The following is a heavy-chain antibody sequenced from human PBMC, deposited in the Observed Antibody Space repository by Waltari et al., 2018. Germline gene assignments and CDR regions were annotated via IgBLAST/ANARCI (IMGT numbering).Heavy chain of an antibody. Sequence: QLQLQESGPGLVKPSETLSLTCPVSRSSIRNNNYYWGWVRQPPGKGLEWIGSFYKSGTIYYNPSLKRRVTRSVDTSNNQFALKLNSVTAADTAVYYCVRGYPDIVATISDYWGQGTLVIVSS. CDR1: RSSIRNNNYY. CDR3: VRGYPDIVATISDY. J-gene: IGHJ4*02. V-gene: IGHV4-39*07. D-gene: IGHD5-12*01. CDR2: FYKSGTI.